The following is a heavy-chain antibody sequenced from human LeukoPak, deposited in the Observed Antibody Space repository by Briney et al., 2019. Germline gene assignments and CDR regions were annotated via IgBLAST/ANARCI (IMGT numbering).Heavy chain of an antibody. Sequence: KPSETPSPTRTVSGGPLNSYYWGWIRQPPGQGPEWIGHIYHSGSTNYNPSLKSRVTISIDTSKNQFSLKLSSVTAADTAVYYCARTAYARFFDLWGRGTLVTVSS. CDR1: GGPLNSYY. CDR2: IYHSGST. J-gene: IGHJ2*01. CDR3: ARTAYARFFDL. D-gene: IGHD2-21*01. V-gene: IGHV4-59*01.